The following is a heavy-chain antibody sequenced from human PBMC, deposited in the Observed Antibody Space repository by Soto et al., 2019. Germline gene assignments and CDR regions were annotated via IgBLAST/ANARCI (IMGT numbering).Heavy chain of an antibody. Sequence: GGSLRLSSAASGATFSNYGMHWARQAPGKGLEWVGRIKSKTDGGTTDYAAPVKGRFTISRDDSKNTLYLQMNSLKTEDTAVYYCTSTYSSSWYGYYYYYGMDVWGQGTTVTVSS. V-gene: IGHV3-15*07. CDR3: TSTYSSSWYGYYYYYGMDV. CDR1: GATFSNYG. CDR2: IKSKTDGGTT. D-gene: IGHD6-13*01. J-gene: IGHJ6*02.